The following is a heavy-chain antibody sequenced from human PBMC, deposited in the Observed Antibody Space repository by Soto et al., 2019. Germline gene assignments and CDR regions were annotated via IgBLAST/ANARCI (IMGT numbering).Heavy chain of an antibody. CDR3: AKVLDASMVVNGYLY. J-gene: IGHJ4*02. V-gene: IGHV3-23*01. Sequence: PGGSLRLSCAASGFTFSSYAMSWVRQAPGKGLEWVSAIGGSGDSTYYADSVKGRLTISRDNSKNTLYLRVNSLRAEDTAVYYCAKVLDASMVVNGYLYWGQGTLVTVSS. D-gene: IGHD5-18*01. CDR2: IGGSGDST. CDR1: GFTFSSYA.